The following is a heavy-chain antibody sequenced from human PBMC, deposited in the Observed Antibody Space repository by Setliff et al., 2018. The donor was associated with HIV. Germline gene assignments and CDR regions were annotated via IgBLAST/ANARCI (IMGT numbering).Heavy chain of an antibody. CDR3: ARASGGNSVENGFDI. D-gene: IGHD1-26*01. CDR2: ISNYNGNT. CDR1: GYMFSSYG. V-gene: IGHV1-18*01. J-gene: IGHJ3*02. Sequence: ASVKVSCKTSGYMFSSYGIYWVRQAPGQGLEWMGWISNYNGNTNYAQKFHGRVTMTTDTSTRTAYMEMRGLTYDDTAVYYCARASGGNSVENGFDIWGQGTMVTVSS.